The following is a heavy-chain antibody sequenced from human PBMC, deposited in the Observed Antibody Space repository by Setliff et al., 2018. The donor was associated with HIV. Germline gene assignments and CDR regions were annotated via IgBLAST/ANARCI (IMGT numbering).Heavy chain of an antibody. D-gene: IGHD2-15*01. J-gene: IGHJ4*02. Sequence: SETLSLTCAVSGGSIGTTTYYWGWIRQPPGKGLEWIGSIYYNGITYYNPSLKGRFTISVDTSKNQFSLKVTSVTAADTAVYYCARRIFHSSFPSFDSWGQGTLVTVSS. V-gene: IGHV4-39*01. CDR2: IYYNGIT. CDR1: GGSIGTTTYY. CDR3: ARRIFHSSFPSFDS.